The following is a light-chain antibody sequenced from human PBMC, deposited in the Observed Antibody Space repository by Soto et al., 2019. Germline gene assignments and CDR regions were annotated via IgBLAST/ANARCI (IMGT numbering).Light chain of an antibody. CDR3: NHRSKWRT. CDR2: DTS. CDR1: QSVSSY. Sequence: EILLTQSPATLSVSAGDRATLSCRASQSVSSYLAWYQQRTGQAPRLLIYDTSKRATGIQASFSGSGFGTDSTLTIRSLEPEDLALYYCNHRSKWRTCGQGTKVDIK. J-gene: IGKJ1*01. V-gene: IGKV3-11*01.